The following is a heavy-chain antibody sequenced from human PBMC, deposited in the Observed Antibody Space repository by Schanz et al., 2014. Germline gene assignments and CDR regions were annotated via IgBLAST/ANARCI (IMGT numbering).Heavy chain of an antibody. CDR3: AKKVPAYNPFDS. J-gene: IGHJ4*02. V-gene: IGHV3-23*04. D-gene: IGHD1-1*01. CDR2: MNESHSTI. CDR1: GFTFSSYA. Sequence: EVQLVESGGGLVKPGGSLRLSCAASGFTFSSYAMTWVRQAPGKGLEWVSAMNESHSTIYYADSVRGRFTISRDNAENTLFLQMDSLRAEDTAVYFCAKKVPAYNPFDSWGQGTLVTVSS.